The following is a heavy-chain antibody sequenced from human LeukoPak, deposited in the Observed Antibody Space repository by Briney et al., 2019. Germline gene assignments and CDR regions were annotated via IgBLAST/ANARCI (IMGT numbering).Heavy chain of an antibody. J-gene: IGHJ3*02. CDR2: INPNSGGT. D-gene: IGHD4-23*01. CDR1: GYTFTSYY. CDR3: AREAGNRGAFDI. V-gene: IGHV1-2*02. Sequence: ASVKVSCKASGYTFTSYYMHWVRQAPGQGLEWMGWINPNSGGTNYAQKFQGRVTMTRDTSISTAYMELSRLRSDDTAVYYCAREAGNRGAFDIWGQGTMVTVSS.